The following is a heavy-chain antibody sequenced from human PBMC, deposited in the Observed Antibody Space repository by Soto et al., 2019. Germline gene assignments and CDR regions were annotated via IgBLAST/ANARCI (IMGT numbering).Heavy chain of an antibody. Sequence: ASVKVSCTASGYIFMNYGMHWVRQAPGQRLEWMGWIHVGNGNTKYSQKFQGRVTITRDTSASTAYMELNSLRSEDTAVYYCARKYSSGSFDSWGQGTLVTVSS. J-gene: IGHJ4*02. V-gene: IGHV1-3*01. CDR3: ARKYSSGSFDS. CDR1: GYIFMNYG. CDR2: IHVGNGNT. D-gene: IGHD6-19*01.